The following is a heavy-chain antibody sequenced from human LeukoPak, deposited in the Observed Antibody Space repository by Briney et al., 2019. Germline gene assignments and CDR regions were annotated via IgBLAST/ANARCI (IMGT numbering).Heavy chain of an antibody. J-gene: IGHJ4*02. D-gene: IGHD3-22*01. CDR2: ISSSGSGGNT. CDR3: ATDRERDPSVYYLV. Sequence: GGSLRLSCTASGVTLSSYAMSWARQAPGKGLEWVSGISSSGSGGNTYYADSVKGRFTISRDNSKNTLFLQINSLRAEDSAVYYCATDRERDPSVYYLVGGQGTLITVSS. V-gene: IGHV3-23*01. CDR1: GVTLSSYA.